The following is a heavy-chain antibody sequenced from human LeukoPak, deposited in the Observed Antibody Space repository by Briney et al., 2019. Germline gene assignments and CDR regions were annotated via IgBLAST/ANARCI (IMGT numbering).Heavy chain of an antibody. CDR1: GYSFTSYW. CDR3: ARLVSGVGNWFDP. CDR2: IYPGDSET. J-gene: IGHJ5*02. V-gene: IGHV5-51*01. Sequence: GESLKISCKGSGYSFTSYWIVWVRQMPGKGLEWMGIIYPGDSETRYSPSFQGQVTPSADKSISTAYLQWSSLKASDTAMYYCARLVSGVGNWFDPWGQGTLVTVSS. D-gene: IGHD1-26*01.